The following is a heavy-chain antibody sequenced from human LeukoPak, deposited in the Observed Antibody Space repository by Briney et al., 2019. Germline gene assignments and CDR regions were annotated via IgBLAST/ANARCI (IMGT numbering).Heavy chain of an antibody. CDR1: GFTFSNYG. D-gene: IGHD6-19*01. CDR3: AQERVMFRSGWGFDF. CDR2: ISYNGSSK. J-gene: IGHJ4*02. V-gene: IGHV3-30*18. Sequence: GGSLRLSCAASGFTFSNYGMHWVRQAPGKGLEWVAAISYNGSSKYYADSVKGRFTISRVNFKKALYVQISSLRPEGLAVYYCAQERVMFRSGWGFDFWGRGTLVAVSS.